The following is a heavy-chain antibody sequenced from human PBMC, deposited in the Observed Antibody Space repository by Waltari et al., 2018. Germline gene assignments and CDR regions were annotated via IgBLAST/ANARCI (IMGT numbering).Heavy chain of an antibody. CDR1: GSTFSSYC. CDR3: AKVQDTDLYYFEN. V-gene: IGHV3-30*18. Sequence: QVQLVESGGGVVQPGRSLRLSCTASGSTFSSYCMHWVRQAPGKGLEWVAIISYDENNKFYRDSVKGRFTISRDNSKNTLYLQMHSLRAEDTAVYYCAKVQDTDLYYFENWGQGTLVTVSS. CDR2: ISYDENNK. D-gene: IGHD3-3*01. J-gene: IGHJ4*02.